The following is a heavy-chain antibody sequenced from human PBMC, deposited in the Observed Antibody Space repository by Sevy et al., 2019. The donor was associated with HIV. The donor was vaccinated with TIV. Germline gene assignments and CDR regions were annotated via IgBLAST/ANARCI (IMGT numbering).Heavy chain of an antibody. Sequence: GGSLRLSCTASGFSFSNYVMAWVRQAPGKGLEWVSSVSPTSLSTYYAESVKGRFTISRDNSKNTLYLQMNSLRAEDTAIYYSAKLHSRMIPGNGALDYWGRGTLVTVS. CDR2: VSPTSLST. J-gene: IGHJ4*01. V-gene: IGHV3-23*01. CDR1: GFSFSNYV. D-gene: IGHD3-16*01. CDR3: AKLHSRMIPGNGALDY.